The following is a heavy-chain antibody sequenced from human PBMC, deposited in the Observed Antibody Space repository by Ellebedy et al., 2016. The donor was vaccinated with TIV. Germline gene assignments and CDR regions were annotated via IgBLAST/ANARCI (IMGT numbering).Heavy chain of an antibody. V-gene: IGHV3-7*01. CDR3: ARVLTGWVYYGMDV. D-gene: IGHD4/OR15-4a*01. Sequence: GESLKISXAASGFTFSSYWMTWVRQAPGKGLEWVANIKQDGSEKYYVDSVKGRFTISRDNAKNSLYLQMNSLRAEDTAVYYCARVLTGWVYYGMDVWGQGTTVTVSS. CDR2: IKQDGSEK. CDR1: GFTFSSYW. J-gene: IGHJ6*02.